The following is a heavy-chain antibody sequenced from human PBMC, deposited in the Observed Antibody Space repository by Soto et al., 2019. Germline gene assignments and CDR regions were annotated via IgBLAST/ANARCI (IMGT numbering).Heavy chain of an antibody. J-gene: IGHJ4*02. D-gene: IGHD3-10*01. CDR3: ARSLYYGSGPYYFDY. Sequence: GASVKVSCKASGYTFTSYGISWLRQAPGQGLEWMGWISAYSANTNYAQKLQDRVTMTTDTSTSTGYMELRSLRSDDTAVYYCARSLYYGSGPYYFDYWGQGTLVTVSS. V-gene: IGHV1-18*01. CDR1: GYTFTSYG. CDR2: ISAYSANT.